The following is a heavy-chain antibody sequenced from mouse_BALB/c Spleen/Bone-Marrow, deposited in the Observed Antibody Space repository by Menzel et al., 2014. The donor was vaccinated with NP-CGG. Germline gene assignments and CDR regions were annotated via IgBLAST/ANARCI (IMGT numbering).Heavy chain of an antibody. V-gene: IGHV4-1*02. J-gene: IGHJ2*01. CDR1: GFDFSSYW. Sequence: EVQLVESGGGLVQPGGSLKLSCAASGFDFSSYWMSWVRQAPGKGLEWIGETNPDSSTINYTPSLKDKFIISRDNAKNTLYLQMSKVRSEDTALYYCARLYYYGNFDYWGQGTTLTVSS. D-gene: IGHD1-1*01. CDR2: TNPDSSTI. CDR3: ARLYYYGNFDY.